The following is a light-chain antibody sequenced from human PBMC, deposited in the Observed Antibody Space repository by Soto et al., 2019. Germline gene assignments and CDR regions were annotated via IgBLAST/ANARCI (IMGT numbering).Light chain of an antibody. V-gene: IGKV1-39*01. CDR3: QQSFSAPLT. Sequence: DIQMTQSPSALSASVGDRVNITCRASQNIKKYLNWNRQKPGKAPDLLIYTASSLQVGFPSRFSGSGSGTDFSLTITSLQPEDSAIYFCQQSFSAPLTFGGGTKVEIK. J-gene: IGKJ4*01. CDR2: TAS. CDR1: QNIKKY.